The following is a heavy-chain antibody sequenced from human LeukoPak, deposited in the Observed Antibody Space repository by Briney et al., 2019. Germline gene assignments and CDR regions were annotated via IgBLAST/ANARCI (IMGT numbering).Heavy chain of an antibody. CDR1: GGSISSGGYY. CDR3: ARTNGGRDY. D-gene: IGHD3-16*01. Sequence: SETLSLTCTVSGGSISSGGYYWSWIRQPAGKGLEWIGRIYTSGSTNYNPSLKSRVTISVDTSKNQFSLKLSSVTAADTAVYYCARTNGGRDYWGQGTLVTVSS. J-gene: IGHJ4*02. V-gene: IGHV4-61*02. CDR2: IYTSGST.